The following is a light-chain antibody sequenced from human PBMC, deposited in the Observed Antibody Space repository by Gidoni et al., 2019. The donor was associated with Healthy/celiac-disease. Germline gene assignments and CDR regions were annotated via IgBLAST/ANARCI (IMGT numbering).Light chain of an antibody. CDR3: SSYTSSSTWV. J-gene: IGLJ3*02. V-gene: IGLV2-14*03. CDR1: SSDVGGYNY. CDR2: DVR. Sequence: QSALTQPASVSGSPGKPITIACTGTSSDVGGYNYVSWYQPHPGKASKLMIYDVRNRPSGVSNRFSGSKSGNTASLTISGLQAEDEADYYCSSYTSSSTWVFGGGTKLTVL.